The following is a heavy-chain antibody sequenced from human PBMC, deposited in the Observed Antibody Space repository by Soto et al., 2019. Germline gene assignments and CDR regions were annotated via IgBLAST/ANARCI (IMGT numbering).Heavy chain of an antibody. CDR3: ARGYSNIWYGYDY. V-gene: IGHV3-48*02. CDR1: GFTFNDYS. D-gene: IGHD6-13*01. J-gene: IGHJ4*02. CDR2: ISSSSSTI. Sequence: EVQLVQSGGGLAEPGGSLRLSCAASGFTFNDYSMNWVRQAPGKGLDWVSHISSSSSTIHYADSVKGRFTISRDNAKNSLYLQMNSLRDEDTAVYYCARGYSNIWYGYDYWGQGTLVTVSS.